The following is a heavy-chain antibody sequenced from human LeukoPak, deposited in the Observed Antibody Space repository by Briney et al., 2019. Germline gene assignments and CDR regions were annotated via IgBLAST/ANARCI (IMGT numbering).Heavy chain of an antibody. CDR1: GFTFSTYR. Sequence: PGGSLRLSCAAAGFTFSTYRIDWVRQAPGEGLEWVSSISGSGGSTYYADSVKGRFTISRDNSKNTLYLQMNSLRAEDTAVYYCAKETDQYYYYGMDVWGQGTTVTVSS. J-gene: IGHJ6*02. V-gene: IGHV3-23*01. CDR2: ISGSGGST. CDR3: AKETDQYYYYGMDV.